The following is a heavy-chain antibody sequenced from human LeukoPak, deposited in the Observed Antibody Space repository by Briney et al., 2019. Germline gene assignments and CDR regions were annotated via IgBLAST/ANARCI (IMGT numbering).Heavy chain of an antibody. J-gene: IGHJ4*01. CDR2: SRDKGNSYTT. CDR1: GFTFSDHY. CDR3: TKLARAPRDFDY. Sequence: PGGSLRLSCAASGFTFSDHYIDWVRQAPGKGLGWVGRSRDKGNSYTTAYAASVRGRFTTSRDDSKNSLYLQMNSLKIEDTAVYYCTKLARAPRDFDYWGQGTLVTVSS. D-gene: IGHD3-10*01. V-gene: IGHV3-72*01.